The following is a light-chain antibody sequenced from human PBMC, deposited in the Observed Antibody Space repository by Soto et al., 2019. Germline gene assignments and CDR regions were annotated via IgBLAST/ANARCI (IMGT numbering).Light chain of an antibody. V-gene: IGKV1-6*01. CDR1: RDVGSD. Sequence: QMTKSQSSLSASVGEKIIITCRASRDVGSDVSWYQQKPGQAPKLLIYAASNLYTGVPSRFSGSRSGTEFNLNISSLQPEDFASYYCLQDYGDSWTFGQGTKVEIE. CDR3: LQDYGDSWT. CDR2: AAS. J-gene: IGKJ1*01.